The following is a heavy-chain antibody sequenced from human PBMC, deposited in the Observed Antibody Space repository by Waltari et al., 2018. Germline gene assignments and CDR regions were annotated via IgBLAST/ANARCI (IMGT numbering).Heavy chain of an antibody. D-gene: IGHD5-12*01. V-gene: IGHV4-59*01. CDR2: IYYSGST. CDR3: AREAGEGWLRLFDY. J-gene: IGHJ4*02. Sequence: QVQLQESGPGLVKPSETLSLTCTVSGGSISSYYWSWIRQPPGKGLEWIGYIYYSGSTNYNPSLKSRVTISVDTSKNQFSLKLSSVTAADTAVYYCAREAGEGWLRLFDYWGQGTLVTVSS. CDR1: GGSISSYY.